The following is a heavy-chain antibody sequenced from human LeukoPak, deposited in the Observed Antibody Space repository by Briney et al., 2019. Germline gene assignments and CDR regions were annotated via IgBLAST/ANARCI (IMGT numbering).Heavy chain of an antibody. D-gene: IGHD6-13*01. Sequence: GGSLRLSCAASGFTFSSYWMSWVRQAPGKGLEWVANIKQDGSEKYYVDSVKGRFTISRDNAKNSLYLQMNSLRAEDTAVYYCARDGIAAPPYYYYMDVWGKGTTVTVSS. V-gene: IGHV3-7*01. CDR2: IKQDGSEK. CDR1: GFTFSSYW. J-gene: IGHJ6*03. CDR3: ARDGIAAPPYYYYMDV.